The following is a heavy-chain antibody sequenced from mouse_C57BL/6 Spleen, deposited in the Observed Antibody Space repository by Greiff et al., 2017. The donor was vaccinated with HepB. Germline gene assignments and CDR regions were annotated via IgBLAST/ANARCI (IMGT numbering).Heavy chain of an antibody. V-gene: IGHV2-2*01. Sequence: QVQLKQSGPGLVQPSQSLSITCTVSGLSLTSYGVHWVRQSPGKGLEWLGVIWSGGSTDYNAAFISRLSISKDNSKSQVFFKMNSLQADDTAIYYCARKALTGRGYYFDYWGQGTTLTVSS. J-gene: IGHJ2*01. CDR2: IWSGGST. D-gene: IGHD4-1*01. CDR1: GLSLTSYG. CDR3: ARKALTGRGYYFDY.